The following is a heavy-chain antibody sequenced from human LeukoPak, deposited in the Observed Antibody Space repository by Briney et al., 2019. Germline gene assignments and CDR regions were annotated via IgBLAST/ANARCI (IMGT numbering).Heavy chain of an antibody. CDR2: VRYDGTNK. CDR1: GFKFSSSG. D-gene: IGHD2-2*01. V-gene: IGHV3-30*02. J-gene: IGHJ6*03. Sequence: GGSLRLSCAASGFKFSSSGMHWVRQAPGKGLEWVAFVRYDGTNKNYPDSVKGRFTISRDNSENTLYLQMNSLRAEDTAVYYCAKCSSGRLRATYHYHYMDVWGKGTTVTVSS. CDR3: AKCSSGRLRATYHYHYMDV.